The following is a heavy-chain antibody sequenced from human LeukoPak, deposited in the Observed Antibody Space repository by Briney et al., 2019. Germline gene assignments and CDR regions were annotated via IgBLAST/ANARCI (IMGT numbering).Heavy chain of an antibody. D-gene: IGHD3-10*01. J-gene: IGHJ6*04. CDR3: ARGWEGITMVRGALYYYYGMDV. Sequence: ASVKVSCKASGGTFSSYAISWVRQAPGQGLEWMGGIIPIFGTANYAQKFQGRVTITADESTSTAYMELSSLRSEGTAVYYCARGWEGITMVRGALYYYYGMDVWGKGTTVTVSS. CDR2: IIPIFGTA. V-gene: IGHV1-69*13. CDR1: GGTFSSYA.